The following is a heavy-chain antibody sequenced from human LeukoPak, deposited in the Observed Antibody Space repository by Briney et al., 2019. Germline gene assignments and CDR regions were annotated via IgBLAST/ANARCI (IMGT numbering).Heavy chain of an antibody. CDR2: INHNGETT. D-gene: IGHD2-21*02. Sequence: GGSLRLSCAASGFPFRNYVMSWVRQAPGKGLEWVSYINHNGETTYYADSVKGRFTISRDNGKNSLYLQMNSLRDEDTAVYYCAADSDWAFHYWGQGTRVTVSS. J-gene: IGHJ4*02. CDR1: GFPFRNYV. CDR3: AADSDWAFHY. V-gene: IGHV3-48*02.